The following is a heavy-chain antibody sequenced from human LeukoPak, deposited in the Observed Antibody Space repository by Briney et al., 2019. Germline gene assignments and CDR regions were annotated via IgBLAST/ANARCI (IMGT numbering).Heavy chain of an antibody. CDR3: ARTVSSGWYSFDY. CDR1: GYTFTSYD. CDR2: MNPNSGNT. V-gene: IGHV1-8*01. Sequence: ASVKVSCKASGYTFTSYDINWVRQATGQGLEWMGWMNPNSGNTGYAQKFQGRVTMTRNTSISTAYMELGSLRSEDTAVYYCARTVSSGWYSFDYWGQGTLVTVSS. D-gene: IGHD6-19*01. J-gene: IGHJ4*02.